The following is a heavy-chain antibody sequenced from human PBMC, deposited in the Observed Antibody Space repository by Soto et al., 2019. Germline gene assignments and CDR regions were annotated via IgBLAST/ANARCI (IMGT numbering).Heavy chain of an antibody. D-gene: IGHD6-19*01. CDR1: GYTFTSYG. CDR2: ISAYNGNT. J-gene: IGHJ4*02. Sequence: QVQLVQSGAEVKKPGASVKVSCKASGYTFTSYGISWVRQAPGQGLEWMGWISAYNGNTNYAQKLQGSVTMTTGPSTGTAYMELRSLGSDDTAVYYGARNRYSSGWYYFDYGGQGTLVTVSS. V-gene: IGHV1-18*01. CDR3: ARNRYSSGWYYFDY.